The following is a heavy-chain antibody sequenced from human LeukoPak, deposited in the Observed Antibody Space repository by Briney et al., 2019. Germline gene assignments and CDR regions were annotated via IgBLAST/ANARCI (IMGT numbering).Heavy chain of an antibody. D-gene: IGHD3-10*01. CDR2: ISAYNGNT. V-gene: IGHV1-18*01. Sequence: ASVKVSCKASGYTFTSYGISWVRQAPGQGLEWMGWISAYNGNTNYAQKLQGRVTMTTDTSASTAYMELSSLGSEDTAMYYCARVTGASGSGFDYWGQGTLVTVSS. CDR3: ARVTGASGSGFDY. CDR1: GYTFTSYG. J-gene: IGHJ4*02.